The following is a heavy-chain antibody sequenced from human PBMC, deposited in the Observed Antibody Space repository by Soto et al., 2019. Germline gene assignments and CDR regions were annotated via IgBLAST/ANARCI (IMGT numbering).Heavy chain of an antibody. CDR2: IYWDDDK. D-gene: IGHD2-15*01. CDR1: GFSLSTSGVG. Sequence: QITLKESGPPLVKPTQTLTLTCTFSGFSLSTSGVGVGWIRQPPGKALEWLALIYWDDDKRYSPSLKSRLTITKDTSKNQVVLTMTNMDPVDTATYYCAHRHFGNCSGGSCYCFDYWGQGTLVTVSS. J-gene: IGHJ4*02. CDR3: AHRHFGNCSGGSCYCFDY. V-gene: IGHV2-5*02.